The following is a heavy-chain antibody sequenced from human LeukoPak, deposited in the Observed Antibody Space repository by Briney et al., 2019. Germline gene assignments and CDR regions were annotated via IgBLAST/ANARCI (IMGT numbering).Heavy chain of an antibody. CDR2: INHSGST. CDR1: GASISSGGYY. V-gene: IGHV4-39*07. D-gene: IGHD5-12*01. J-gene: IGHJ4*02. CDR3: ARRGYSGYGKKAFDY. Sequence: PSETLSLTCTVSGASISSGGYYWAWIRQPPGKGLEWIGEINHSGSTNYNPSLKSRVTISVDTSKNQFSLKLSSVTAADTAVYYCARRGYSGYGKKAFDYWGQGTLVTVSS.